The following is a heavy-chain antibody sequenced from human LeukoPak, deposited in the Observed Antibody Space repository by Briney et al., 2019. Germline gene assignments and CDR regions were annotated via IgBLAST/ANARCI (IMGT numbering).Heavy chain of an antibody. CDR2: IYSGGST. J-gene: IGHJ3*02. V-gene: IGHV3-53*01. D-gene: IGHD3-22*01. CDR1: GFTVSSSY. CDR3: ARDGDGDSSGDDAFDI. Sequence: GGSLRLSCAASGFTVSSSYMSWVRQAPGKGLEWVSVIYSGGSTYYADSVKGRFTISRDDSKNTLYLQMNSLRAEDTAVYYCARDGDGDSSGDDAFDIWGQGTMVTVSS.